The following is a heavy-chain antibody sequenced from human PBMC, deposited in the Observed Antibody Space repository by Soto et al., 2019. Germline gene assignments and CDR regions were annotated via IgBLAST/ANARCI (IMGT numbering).Heavy chain of an antibody. CDR3: ARLGPAYDFWSGYITSNWFDP. Sequence: ASETLSLTCTVSGGSISSYYWSWIRQPPGKGLEWIGYIYYSGSTNYNPSLKSRVTISVDTSKNQFSLKLSSVTAADTAVYYCARLGPAYDFWSGYITSNWFDPWGQGTLVTVSS. CDR2: IYYSGST. V-gene: IGHV4-59*01. D-gene: IGHD3-3*01. J-gene: IGHJ5*02. CDR1: GGSISSYY.